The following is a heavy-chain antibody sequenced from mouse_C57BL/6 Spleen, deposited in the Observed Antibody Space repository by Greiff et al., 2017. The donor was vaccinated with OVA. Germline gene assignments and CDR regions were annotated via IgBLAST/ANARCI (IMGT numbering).Heavy chain of an antibody. J-gene: IGHJ1*03. V-gene: IGHV1-69*01. CDR3: ALYDGYWCFDV. CDR2: IDPSDSYS. Sequence: QVQLQQPGAELVMPGASVKLSCKASGYTFTSYWMHWVKQRPGQGLEWIGEIDPSDSYSNYNQKFKGKSTLTVDKSSSTAYMQLSSLTSEDSAVYYCALYDGYWCFDVWGTGTTVTVSS. D-gene: IGHD2-3*01. CDR1: GYTFTSYW.